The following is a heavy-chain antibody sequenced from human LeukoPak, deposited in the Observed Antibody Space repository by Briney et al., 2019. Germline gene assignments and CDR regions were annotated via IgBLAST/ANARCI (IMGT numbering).Heavy chain of an antibody. J-gene: IGHJ4*02. D-gene: IGHD6-6*01. Sequence: ASVKVSCKASGYTFTGYYMNWVRQAPGQGPEWMGVINPSGGGTSYAQKFQGRVTMTRDTSTSTVYMELYSLRSEDTAVYYCARGSSSSPKRFDYWGQGTLVTVSS. CDR3: ARGSSSSPKRFDY. V-gene: IGHV1-46*01. CDR1: GYTFTGYY. CDR2: INPSGGGT.